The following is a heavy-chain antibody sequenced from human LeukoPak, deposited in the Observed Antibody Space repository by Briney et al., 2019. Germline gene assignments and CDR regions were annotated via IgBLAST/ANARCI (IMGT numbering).Heavy chain of an antibody. V-gene: IGHV3-23*01. CDR1: GFTFSSYA. Sequence: GGSLRLSCAASGFTFSSYAMSWVRQAPGKGLEWVSAISGSGGSTYYADSVKGRFTISRDNSKNTLYLQMNSLRAADTAVYYCAKDNYYDSSSPPFDPFDIWGQGTTVTVSS. CDR3: AKDNYYDSSSPPFDPFDI. J-gene: IGHJ3*02. D-gene: IGHD3-22*01. CDR2: ISGSGGST.